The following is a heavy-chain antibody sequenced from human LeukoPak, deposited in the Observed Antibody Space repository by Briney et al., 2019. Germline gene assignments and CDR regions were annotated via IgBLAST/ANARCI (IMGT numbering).Heavy chain of an antibody. Sequence: GGSLRLSCAASGFSFNSYAMSWVRQAPGKGLEWVSAISASGGNTYYADSVKGRFTISRDNSKNTLYLQMNSLRAEDTAVYYCAKDDNYIRFLSWGQGTLVTVSS. D-gene: IGHD3-16*01. J-gene: IGHJ5*02. CDR1: GFSFNSYA. V-gene: IGHV3-23*01. CDR3: AKDDNYIRFLS. CDR2: ISASGGNT.